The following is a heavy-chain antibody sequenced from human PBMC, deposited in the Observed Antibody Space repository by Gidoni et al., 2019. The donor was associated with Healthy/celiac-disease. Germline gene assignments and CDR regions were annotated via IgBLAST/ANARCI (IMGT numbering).Heavy chain of an antibody. CDR2: ISSSSSYI. D-gene: IGHD1-26*01. CDR3: ARDGVGATYFDY. CDR1: GFPFSSYS. J-gene: IGHJ4*02. Sequence: EVQLVESGGGLVKPGGSLRISCAASGFPFSSYSMNWVRQAQGKGLEWVSSISSSSSYIYYADSVKGRFTISRDNAKNSLYLQTNSLRAEDTAVYYCARDGVGATYFDYWGQGTLVTVSS. V-gene: IGHV3-21*01.